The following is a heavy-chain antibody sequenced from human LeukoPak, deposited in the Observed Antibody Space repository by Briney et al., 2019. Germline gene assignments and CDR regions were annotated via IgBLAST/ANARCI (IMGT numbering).Heavy chain of an antibody. CDR2: ISGSSSTI. D-gene: IGHD6-19*01. CDR1: GFTFSTYS. Sequence: GGSLRLSCAASGFTFSTYSMNWVRQAPGKGLEWISYISGSSSTIYYADSVKGRFTISRDNAKNSLYLQMNSLRAEDTAVYYCATRSVAVAGKISYYYYYYMDVWGKGTTVTVSS. V-gene: IGHV3-48*01. CDR3: ATRSVAVAGKISYYYYYYMDV. J-gene: IGHJ6*03.